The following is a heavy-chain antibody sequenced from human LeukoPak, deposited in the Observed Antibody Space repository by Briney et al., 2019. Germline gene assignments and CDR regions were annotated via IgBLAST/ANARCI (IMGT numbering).Heavy chain of an antibody. D-gene: IGHD6-13*01. CDR1: GYTFTTSG. Sequence: ASVRVSCKASGYTFTTSGTSWVRQAPGQGLEWMGWISGYNGNTDYAQKFQGRVTMTTDISTNTAYMELRSLRSDDTAVYYCARDVAAAGVDPWGQGTLVIVSS. V-gene: IGHV1-18*01. CDR2: ISGYNGNT. J-gene: IGHJ5*02. CDR3: ARDVAAAGVDP.